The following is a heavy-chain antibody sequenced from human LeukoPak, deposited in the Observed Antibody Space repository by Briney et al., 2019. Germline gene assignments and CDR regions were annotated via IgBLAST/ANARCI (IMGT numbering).Heavy chain of an antibody. CDR2: ISGTGGST. V-gene: IGHV3-23*01. D-gene: IGHD1-1*01. J-gene: IGHJ4*02. CDR1: GIAFASYA. CDR3: ARYWNDRYFDY. Sequence: GGSLRLSCAASGIAFASYAMNWVRQSPERGLEWVSAISGTGGSTSYADSLKGRFTISRDNSKSTLYLQMNSLRAEDTAVYYCARYWNDRYFDYWGQGTLVTVSS.